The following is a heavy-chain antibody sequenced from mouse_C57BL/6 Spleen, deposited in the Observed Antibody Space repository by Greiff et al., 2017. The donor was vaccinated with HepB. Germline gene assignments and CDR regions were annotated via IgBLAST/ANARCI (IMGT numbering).Heavy chain of an antibody. CDR3: ARGYYSNWFAY. J-gene: IGHJ3*01. CDR1: GYSITSGYY. V-gene: IGHV3-6*01. CDR2: ISYDGSN. Sequence: EVKLVESGPGLVKPSQSLSLTCSVTGYSITSGYYWNWIRQLPGNKLEWMGYISYDGSNNYNPSLKNRISITRDTSKNQFFLKLNSVTTEDTATYYCARGYYSNWFAYWGQGTLVTVSA. D-gene: IGHD2-5*01.